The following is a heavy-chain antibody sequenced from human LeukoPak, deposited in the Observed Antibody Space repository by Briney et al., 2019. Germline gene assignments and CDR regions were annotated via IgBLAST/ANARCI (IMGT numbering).Heavy chain of an antibody. V-gene: IGHV3-74*01. CDR2: INSDGTTT. CDR3: ARAPFCGGDCYSRYFDL. CDR1: GFTFSTYW. Sequence: PGGSLRLSCAASGFTFSTYWMHWVRQAPGEELVWVSRINSDGTTTTYADSVKGRFTISRDNAKNTLYLQMNSLRGKDTAVYYCARAPFCGGDCYSRYFDLWGRGTLVTVSS. D-gene: IGHD2-21*02. J-gene: IGHJ2*01.